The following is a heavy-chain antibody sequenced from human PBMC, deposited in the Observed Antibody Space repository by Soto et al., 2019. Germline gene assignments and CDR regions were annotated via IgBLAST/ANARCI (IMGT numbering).Heavy chain of an antibody. CDR2: ISYDGSNK. V-gene: IGHV3-30-3*01. Sequence: GGSLRLSCAASGFTFSSYAMHWVRQAPGKGLEWVAVISYDGSNKYYADSVKGRFTISRDNSKNTLYLQMNSLRAEDTAVYYCARSGYSYGHFEYWGQGTLVTVS. D-gene: IGHD5-18*01. J-gene: IGHJ4*02. CDR1: GFTFSSYA. CDR3: ARSGYSYGHFEY.